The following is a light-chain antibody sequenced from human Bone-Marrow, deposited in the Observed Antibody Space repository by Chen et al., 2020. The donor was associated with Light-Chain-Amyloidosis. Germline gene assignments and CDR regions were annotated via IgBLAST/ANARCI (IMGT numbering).Light chain of an antibody. CDR3: SSYTSSRTLV. J-gene: IGLJ2*01. CDR1: SSDVGGYNH. CDR2: DVS. V-gene: IGLV2-14*03. Sequence: QSALTQPASVSGSPGQSITISCTGTSSDVGGYNHVSWYQQHPGKAPKLMIYDVSNRPSGVSNRFFGSKSGNTASLTISGLQAEDEADYYCSSYTSSRTLVFGGGTKLTVL.